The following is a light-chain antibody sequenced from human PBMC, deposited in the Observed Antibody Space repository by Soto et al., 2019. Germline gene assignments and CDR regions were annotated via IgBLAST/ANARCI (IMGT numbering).Light chain of an antibody. CDR2: KDT. J-gene: IGLJ3*02. V-gene: IGLV3-25*03. CDR3: QSADSSGAGV. CDR1: ALPKQY. Sequence: SYELTQPPSVSLSPGQTARITCSGDALPKQYGYWYQQRPGQAPVVVISKDTERPSGIPERFSGSSSGTTVTLTISAVQAEDEADYDCQSADSSGAGVFGGGTKLTVL.